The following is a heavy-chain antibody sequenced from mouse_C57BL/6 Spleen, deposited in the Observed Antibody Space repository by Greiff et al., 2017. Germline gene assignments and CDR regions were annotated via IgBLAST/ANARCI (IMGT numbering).Heavy chain of an antibody. Sequence: VQLQQSGPELVKPGASVKISCKASGYAFSSSWMNWVKQRPGKGLEWIGRIYPGDGDTNYNGKFKGKATLTADKSSSTAYRQLSSLTSEDSAVYFCARFITTVVASFDYWGQGTTLTVSS. CDR3: ARFITTVVASFDY. V-gene: IGHV1-82*01. CDR1: GYAFSSSW. CDR2: IYPGDGDT. D-gene: IGHD1-1*01. J-gene: IGHJ2*01.